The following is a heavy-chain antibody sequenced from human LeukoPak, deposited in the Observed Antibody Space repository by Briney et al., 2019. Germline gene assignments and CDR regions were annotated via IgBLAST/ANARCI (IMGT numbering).Heavy chain of an antibody. CDR1: GCTFTSYA. V-gene: IGHV1-69*05. Sequence: SVKVSCKASGCTFTSYAISWVRQAPGQGLEWMGGIIPNLATANYAQKFQGRVTITTDESTSTAYMELSRLRSEDTAVYYCATSDPDVWGRLSFDPWGQRTQVTVSS. CDR2: IIPNLATA. CDR3: ATSDPDVWGRLSFDP. J-gene: IGHJ5*02. D-gene: IGHD3-16*01.